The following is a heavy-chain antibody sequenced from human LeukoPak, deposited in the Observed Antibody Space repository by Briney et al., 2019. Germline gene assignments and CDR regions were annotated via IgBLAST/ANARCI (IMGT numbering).Heavy chain of an antibody. CDR3: AKDRLAVAGTYYYYGMDV. V-gene: IGHV3-43*02. J-gene: IGHJ6*02. D-gene: IGHD6-19*01. Sequence: GGSLRLSCAVSGFTFDDYAMHWVRQAPGKGLGWVSLISGDGGSTYYADSVKGRLTISRDNSKNSLYLQMNSLRTEDTALYYCAKDRLAVAGTYYYYGMDVWGQGTTVTVSS. CDR1: GFTFDDYA. CDR2: ISGDGGST.